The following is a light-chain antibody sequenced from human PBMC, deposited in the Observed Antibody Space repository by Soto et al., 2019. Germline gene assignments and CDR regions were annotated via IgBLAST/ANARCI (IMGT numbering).Light chain of an antibody. V-gene: IGKV1-5*01. CDR3: QQHNSYGT. J-gene: IGKJ1*01. CDR1: QSISSW. Sequence: DIQMTQSPSTLSASVGDRVTITCRASQSISSWLAWYQQKPGKAPKLLIYDASSLESGVPSRFSGSGSGTEFTLTISSLQPDDFATYHCQQHNSYGTFGQGTKVDIK. CDR2: DAS.